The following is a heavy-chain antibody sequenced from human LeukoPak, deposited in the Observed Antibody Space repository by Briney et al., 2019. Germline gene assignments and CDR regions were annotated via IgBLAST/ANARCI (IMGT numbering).Heavy chain of an antibody. CDR1: GGSISSYC. CDR2: IYYSGST. D-gene: IGHD3-3*01. J-gene: IGHJ4*02. V-gene: IGHV4-59*01. Sequence: SETLSLTCTVSGGSISSYCWSWIRQPPGKGLEWIGYIYYSGSTNYNPSLKSRVTISVDTSKNQFSLKLSSVTAADTAVYYCARAPGRFLEWLNKRGPQNYSDYWGQGTLVTVSS. CDR3: ARAPGRFLEWLNKRGPQNYSDY.